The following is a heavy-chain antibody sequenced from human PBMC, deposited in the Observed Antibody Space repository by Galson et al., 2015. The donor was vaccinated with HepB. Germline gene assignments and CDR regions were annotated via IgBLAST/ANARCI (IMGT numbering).Heavy chain of an antibody. D-gene: IGHD4-23*01. V-gene: IGHV3-30*18. CDR1: GFTFSSFG. J-gene: IGHJ4*02. Sequence: SLRLSCAASGFTFSSFGMHWVRQAPGKGLEWVAVISNDGSHNYYTDSVKGRFTISRDNSKKTLFLQMDSLRPEDTAVYYCAKAADHYGGSISFLFDYLGQGTLVTVSS. CDR3: AKAADHYGGSISFLFDY. CDR2: ISNDGSHN.